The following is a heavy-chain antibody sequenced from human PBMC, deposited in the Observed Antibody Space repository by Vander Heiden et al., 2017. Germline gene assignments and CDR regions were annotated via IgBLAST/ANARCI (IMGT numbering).Heavy chain of an antibody. D-gene: IGHD4-17*01. V-gene: IGHV3-23*01. J-gene: IGHJ6*02. CDR2: ISGSGGST. CDR1: AFTFSSSA. Sequence: EVQLLESGGGLVQPGGSLRLSCAASAFTFSSSAITGVRQAPGKGLEWVSAISGSGGSTYYADSVKGRFTISRDNSKNTLYLQMNSLRAEDTAVYYCAKSPDYGDYISYYYYYGMDVWGQGTTVTVSS. CDR3: AKSPDYGDYISYYYYYGMDV.